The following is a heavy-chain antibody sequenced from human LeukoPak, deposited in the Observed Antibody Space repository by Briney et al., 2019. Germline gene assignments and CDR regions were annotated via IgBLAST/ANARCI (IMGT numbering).Heavy chain of an antibody. CDR3: ARPRGSGTFPFDY. D-gene: IGHD3-10*01. CDR2: ISTYNQNT. J-gene: IGHJ4*02. CDR1: GYSFTSYG. Sequence: ASVKVSCKASGYSFTSYGIVWVRQAPGQGLERMGWISTYNQNTHYAQKYQGRVTMTTDTSTSTAYMELRSLRSDDTAVYYCARPRGSGTFPFDYWGQGTLVTVSS. V-gene: IGHV1-18*01.